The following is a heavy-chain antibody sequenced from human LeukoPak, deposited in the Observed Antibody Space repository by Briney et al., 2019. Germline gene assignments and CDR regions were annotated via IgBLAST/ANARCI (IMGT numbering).Heavy chain of an antibody. J-gene: IGHJ6*02. CDR3: ASAPHYDFWSLPFSV. D-gene: IGHD3-3*01. CDR1: GGTFSSYA. Sequence: RASVKVSCKASGGTFSSYAISWVRQAPGQGLEWMGGIIPIFGTANYAQKFQGRVTITADESTSTAYMELSSLRSEDAAVYYCASAPHYDFWSLPFSVWGQGTTVTVSS. CDR2: IIPIFGTA. V-gene: IGHV1-69*13.